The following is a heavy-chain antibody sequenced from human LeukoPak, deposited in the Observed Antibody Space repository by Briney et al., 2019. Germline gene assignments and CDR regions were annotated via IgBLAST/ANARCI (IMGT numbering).Heavy chain of an antibody. CDR3: AKVGIVGATHHAWRQGYYFDY. V-gene: IGHV3-9*01. CDR2: ISWNSGNI. Sequence: GRSLRLSCAASGLTFDDYAMHWVRQVPGKGLEWVSGISWNSGNIIYADSVKGRFTVSRDNAKNSLYLQMNSLRPEDTALYYCAKVGIVGATHHAWRQGYYFDYWGQGALVTVSS. J-gene: IGHJ4*02. D-gene: IGHD1-26*01. CDR1: GLTFDDYA.